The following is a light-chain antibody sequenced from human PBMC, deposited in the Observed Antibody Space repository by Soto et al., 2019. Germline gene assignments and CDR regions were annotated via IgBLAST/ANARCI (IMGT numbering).Light chain of an antibody. V-gene: IGKV3-15*01. CDR2: RAS. CDR1: QSVGTN. CDR3: QQYNNWLMYS. J-gene: IGKJ2*01. Sequence: EIVMTQSPATLSVSPGERATLSCRASQSVGTNLAWYQQRPGQAPRLLLYRASARATGIPVRFSGRGSGTEFTLTISSLQSEDFAVYYCQQYNNWLMYSFGQGTKLEI.